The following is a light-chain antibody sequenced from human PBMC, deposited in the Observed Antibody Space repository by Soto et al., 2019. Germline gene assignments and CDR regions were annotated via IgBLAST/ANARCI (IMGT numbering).Light chain of an antibody. CDR3: QQYGGSLT. CDR2: DAS. J-gene: IGKJ3*01. Sequence: EIVLTQSPATLSLSPGERATLSCGASQSISSYLAWYHQKPGLAPRLLIYDASSRATGIPDRFSGSGSGTDFTLTISRLEPEDFAVYYCQQYGGSLTFGPGTQVDIK. V-gene: IGKV3D-20*01. CDR1: QSISSY.